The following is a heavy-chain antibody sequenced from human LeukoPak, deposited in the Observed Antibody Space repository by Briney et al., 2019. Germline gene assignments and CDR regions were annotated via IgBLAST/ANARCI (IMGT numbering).Heavy chain of an antibody. Sequence: GGSLRLSCAASGFTFSSYAMSWVRQAPGKGLEWVSAISGSGGSTYYADSVKGRFTISRDNSKNTLYLQMNSPRAEDTAVYYCAKDFGGPKVGAFDYWAREPWSPSPQ. J-gene: IGHJ4*02. CDR3: AKDFGGPKVGAFDY. D-gene: IGHD3-16*01. CDR2: ISGSGGST. V-gene: IGHV3-23*01. CDR1: GFTFSSYA.